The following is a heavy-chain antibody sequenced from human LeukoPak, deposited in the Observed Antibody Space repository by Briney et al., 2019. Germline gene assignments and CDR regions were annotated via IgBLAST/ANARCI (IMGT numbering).Heavy chain of an antibody. D-gene: IGHD3-22*01. CDR1: GFTFSSYA. CDR2: ISYDGSNK. Sequence: GGSLRLSCAASGFTFSSYAMHWVRQAPGKGLEWVAVISYDGSNKYYADSVKGRFTISRDNSKNTLYLQMHSLRAEDTAVYYCAREYYDSSGYGAEYFQHWGQGTLVTVSS. J-gene: IGHJ1*01. V-gene: IGHV3-30*14. CDR3: AREYYDSSGYGAEYFQH.